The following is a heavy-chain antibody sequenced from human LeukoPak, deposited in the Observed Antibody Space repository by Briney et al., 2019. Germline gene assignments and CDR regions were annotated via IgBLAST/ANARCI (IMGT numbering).Heavy chain of an antibody. CDR3: AKDTPLCYFDY. V-gene: IGHV3-30*02. D-gene: IGHD3-16*01. J-gene: IGHJ4*02. CDR2: IRNDGSII. Sequence: GGSLRLSYAASGFTFSSYGMHWIRQAPGKGLEWVAFIRNDGSIIYNADSVKGRFTISRDNSKNTLHLQMNSLRADDTAVYYCAKDTPLCYFDYWGQGTLVTVSS. CDR1: GFTFSSYG.